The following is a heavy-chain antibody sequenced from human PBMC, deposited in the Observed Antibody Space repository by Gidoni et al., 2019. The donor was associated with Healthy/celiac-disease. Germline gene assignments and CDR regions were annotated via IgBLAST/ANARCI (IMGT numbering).Heavy chain of an antibody. CDR2: IKSKADGGTT. Sequence: EVQLVESGGGLEKPGGSLRLSCAASGFTFNNAWMSWVRQAPGKGLEWVGRIKSKADGGTTDYAAPVKGRFTISRDDSKNTLYLQMHSLKTEDTAVYYCTTDPPVFWGSSGSSDPGTRNNYWGQGALVTVSS. J-gene: IGHJ4*02. V-gene: IGHV3-15*01. CDR1: GFTFNNAW. CDR3: TTDPPVFWGSSGSSDPGTRNNY. D-gene: IGHD3-22*01.